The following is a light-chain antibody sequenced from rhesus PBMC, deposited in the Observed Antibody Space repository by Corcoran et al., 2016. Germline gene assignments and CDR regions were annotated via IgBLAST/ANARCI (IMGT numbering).Light chain of an antibody. Sequence: DIQMTQSPSSLSASVGDRVTVTCRARQDINKELSWYQQKTGKAPTLLIYAASSLQTGVSLRFSGCGAGTDYTLTISSLQPEDVASYYCLQDYTPPFTFGGGTKVEIK. V-gene: IGKV1-94*01. CDR1: QDINKE. CDR2: AAS. CDR3: LQDYTPPFT. J-gene: IGKJ4*01.